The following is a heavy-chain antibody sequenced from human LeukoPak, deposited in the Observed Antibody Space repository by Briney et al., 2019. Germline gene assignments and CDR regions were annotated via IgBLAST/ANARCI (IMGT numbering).Heavy chain of an antibody. V-gene: IGHV4-39*07. Sequence: SETLSLTCTVSGDSISSSYYYWGWIRQPPGRGLEWIGSMFYSGSTYYNPSLKSRVTISLDTSKNQFSLKLSSVTAADTAVYYCARSFWSGYYAFDYWGQGTLVTVSS. CDR2: MFYSGST. CDR3: ARSFWSGYYAFDY. D-gene: IGHD3-3*01. J-gene: IGHJ4*02. CDR1: GDSISSSYYY.